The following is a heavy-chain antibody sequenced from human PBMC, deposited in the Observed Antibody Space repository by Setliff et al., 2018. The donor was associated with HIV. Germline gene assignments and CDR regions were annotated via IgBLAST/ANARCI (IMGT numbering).Heavy chain of an antibody. CDR2: VYLTGTPTRRLSEYNPYRENPTRGTT. D-gene: IGHD5-18*01. J-gene: IGHJ4*02. Sequence: PSETLSLTCTVSGGSIRNHYWSWVRQAPGKGLEWIGNVYLTGTPTRRLSEYNPYRENPTRGTTDYNPSLRSRVTISLDVSKSQFYLRLTSVTAADTAVYYCARVPRQLLKGAAAYFDYWGQGILVTVSS. CDR3: ARVPRQLLKGAAAYFDY. V-gene: IGHV4-59*11. CDR1: GGSIRNHY.